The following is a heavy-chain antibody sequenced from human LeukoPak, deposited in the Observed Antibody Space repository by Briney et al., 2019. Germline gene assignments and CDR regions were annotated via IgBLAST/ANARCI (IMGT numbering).Heavy chain of an antibody. D-gene: IGHD4-17*01. CDR2: IYTSGST. CDR3: ARVQGPWTVITNWYFDL. Sequence: SETLSLTCTVSGGSISSYYWSWIRQPAGKGLEWIGRIYTSGSTNYNPSLKRRVTMSVDTSKNQFSLKLSSVTAADTAVYYCARVQGPWTVITNWYFDLWGRGTLVTVSS. CDR1: GGSISSYY. V-gene: IGHV4-4*07. J-gene: IGHJ2*01.